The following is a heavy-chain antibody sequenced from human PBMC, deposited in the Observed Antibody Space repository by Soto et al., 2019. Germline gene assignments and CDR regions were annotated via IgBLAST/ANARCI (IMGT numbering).Heavy chain of an antibody. CDR3: VCGGNFFIY. CDR2: MDQDGSET. Sequence: EVQLVESGGGLVQPGGSLRLSCAASGFTFSTYWMTWVRQPPGKGLGWVANMDQDGSETYYVDCVRGRFTVSRDNAKNSLYFQMNSLRVEDTAVYYCVCGGNFFIYWGQGTLVTVST. V-gene: IGHV3-7*01. D-gene: IGHD3-16*01. CDR1: GFTFSTYW. J-gene: IGHJ4*02.